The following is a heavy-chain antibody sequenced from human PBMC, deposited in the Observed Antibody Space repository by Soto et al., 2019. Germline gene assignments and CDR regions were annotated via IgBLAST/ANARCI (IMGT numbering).Heavy chain of an antibody. CDR3: ARSGPLYGSGSFSPTFYGMDV. V-gene: IGHV1-8*01. CDR1: GYTFTSYD. CDR2: MNPNSGNT. Sequence: ASVKVSCKASGYTFTSYDISWVRQATGQGLEWMGWMNPNSGNTGYAQKFQGRVTMTRNTSISTAYMELSSLRSEDTAVYYCARSGPLYGSGSFSPTFYGMDVWGQGTTVTVSS. D-gene: IGHD3-10*01. J-gene: IGHJ6*01.